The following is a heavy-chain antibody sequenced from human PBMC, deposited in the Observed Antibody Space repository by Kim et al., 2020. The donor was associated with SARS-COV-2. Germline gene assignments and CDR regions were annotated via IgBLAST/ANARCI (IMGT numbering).Heavy chain of an antibody. Sequence: GESLRLSCAASGFTVSSNYMTWVRQAPGKGLDWVSIIYGGGSTYYADSVKGRFTISRDNSKNTLYLQMNSLRVDDTAVYYCATSRGYNYYGIDVWGQGTTVTVSS. J-gene: IGHJ6*02. CDR3: ATSRGYNYYGIDV. V-gene: IGHV3-53*01. CDR2: IYGGGST. CDR1: GFTVSSNY. D-gene: IGHD3-10*01.